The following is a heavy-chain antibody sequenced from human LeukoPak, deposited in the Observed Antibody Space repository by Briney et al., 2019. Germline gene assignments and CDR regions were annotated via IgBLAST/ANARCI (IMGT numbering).Heavy chain of an antibody. CDR2: INSDGSST. CDR3: ARAGGYRNWFDP. CDR1: GFTFSSYW. Sequence: GGSLRLSCAASGFTFSSYWMHWVRQAPGKGLVWVSRINSDGSSTSYADSVKGRFTISRDNAKNTLYLQMDSLRAEDTAVYYCARAGGYRNWFDPWGQGTLVTVSS. D-gene: IGHD3-16*01. V-gene: IGHV3-74*01. J-gene: IGHJ5*02.